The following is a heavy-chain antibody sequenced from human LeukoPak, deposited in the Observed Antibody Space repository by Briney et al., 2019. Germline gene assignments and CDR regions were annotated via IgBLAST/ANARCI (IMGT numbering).Heavy chain of an antibody. CDR3: AREGRSSGSLYYYGMDV. D-gene: IGHD6-19*01. Sequence: SQTLSLTCALSGDSVSSNSAAWNWIRQSPSRGLEWLGRTYYRSKWYNDYAVSVKSRITINPDTSKNQFSLQLNSVTPEDTAVYYCAREGRSSGSLYYYGMDVWGQGTTVTVSS. V-gene: IGHV6-1*01. CDR2: TYYRSKWYN. CDR1: GDSVSSNSAA. J-gene: IGHJ6*02.